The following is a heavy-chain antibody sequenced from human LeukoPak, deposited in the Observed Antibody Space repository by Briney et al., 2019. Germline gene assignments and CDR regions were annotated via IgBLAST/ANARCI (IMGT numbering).Heavy chain of an antibody. J-gene: IGHJ4*02. Sequence: GRSLRLSCAASGFTFSSYAMHWVRQAPGKGLEWVAVISYDGSNKYYADSVKGRFTISRDNSKSTLYLQMNSLRAEDTAVYYCARSPGDPDVGFDYWGQGTLVTVSS. CDR2: ISYDGSNK. CDR3: ARSPGDPDVGFDY. D-gene: IGHD7-27*01. CDR1: GFTFSSYA. V-gene: IGHV3-30-3*01.